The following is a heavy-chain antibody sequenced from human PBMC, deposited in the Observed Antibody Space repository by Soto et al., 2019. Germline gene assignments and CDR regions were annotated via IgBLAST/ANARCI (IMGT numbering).Heavy chain of an antibody. V-gene: IGHV3-23*01. J-gene: IGHJ6*02. D-gene: IGHD6-13*01. CDR1: GFTFSSYA. Sequence: EVQLLESGGGLVQPGGSLRLSCAASGFTFSSYAMSWVRQAPGKGLEWVSAISGSGGSTYYADSVKGRFTISRDNSKKQLYLQLNSLSAEDTDVYYCAKLSSPSSWYFMTGVGPREYYYGMDVWGQGTTVTVSS. CDR3: AKLSSPSSWYFMTGVGPREYYYGMDV. CDR2: ISGSGGST.